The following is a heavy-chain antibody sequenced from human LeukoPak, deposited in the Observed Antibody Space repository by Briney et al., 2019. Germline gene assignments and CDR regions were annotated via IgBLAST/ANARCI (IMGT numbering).Heavy chain of an antibody. V-gene: IGHV3-23*01. J-gene: IGHJ6*02. Sequence: GGSLRLSCAASGFTFSSYAMSWVRQAPGKGLEWVAGISGDGGSTYYADSVKGRFTISRDNSKNTLYLQMNSLRAEDTAVYYCAKDEGRTGDSGYYYYGMDVWGQGTTVTVSS. D-gene: IGHD7-27*01. CDR3: AKDEGRTGDSGYYYYGMDV. CDR1: GFTFSSYA. CDR2: ISGDGGST.